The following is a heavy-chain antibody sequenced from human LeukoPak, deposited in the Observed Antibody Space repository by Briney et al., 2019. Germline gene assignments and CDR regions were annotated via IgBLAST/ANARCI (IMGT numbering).Heavy chain of an antibody. CDR1: GYTFTGYY. CDR2: INTNSGGT. Sequence: ASVKVSCKASGYTFTGYYMHWVRQAPGQGLEWMGWINTNSGGTNYAQKFQGRVTMTRDTSISTAYMELGRLRSDDTAVYYCARDVNSFMVGDFDYWGQGTLVTVSS. D-gene: IGHD2-15*01. J-gene: IGHJ4*02. CDR3: ARDVNSFMVGDFDY. V-gene: IGHV1-2*02.